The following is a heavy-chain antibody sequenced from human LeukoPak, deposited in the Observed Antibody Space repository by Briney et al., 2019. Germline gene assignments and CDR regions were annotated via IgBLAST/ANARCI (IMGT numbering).Heavy chain of an antibody. Sequence: ASVKVSCKASGYTFTVYSKHWMRQAPGQGLEWVGRIDPNSGVTNYAQKFQGRVTMTTDTSISTAYMELSRLTSDDTAVYYCAVSIQAAAIPAFDYWGQGTLVTVSS. V-gene: IGHV1-2*02. CDR3: AVSIQAAAIPAFDY. CDR1: GYTFTVYS. D-gene: IGHD6-25*01. CDR2: IDPNSGVT. J-gene: IGHJ4*02.